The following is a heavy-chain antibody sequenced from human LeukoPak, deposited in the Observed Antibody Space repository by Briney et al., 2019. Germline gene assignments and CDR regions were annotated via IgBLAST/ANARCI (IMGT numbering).Heavy chain of an antibody. V-gene: IGHV3-30*14. Sequence: GGSLRLSCAASGFTFSSYAMHWVRQAPGKGLEWVAVISYDGSNKYYADSVKGRFTISRDNSKNTLYLQMNSLRAEDTAVYYCARARGIAVAAWGFDYWGQGTLVTVSS. CDR2: ISYDGSNK. J-gene: IGHJ4*02. CDR1: GFTFSSYA. CDR3: ARARGIAVAAWGFDY. D-gene: IGHD6-19*01.